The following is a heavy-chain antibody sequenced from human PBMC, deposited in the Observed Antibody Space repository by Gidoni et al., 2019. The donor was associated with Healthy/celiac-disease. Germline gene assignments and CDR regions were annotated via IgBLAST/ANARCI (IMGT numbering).Heavy chain of an antibody. CDR1: GGSISSGGYY. Sequence: QVQLQESGPGLVKPSQTLSLTCTVSGGSISSGGYYWSWIRPHPGKGLEWIGYIYYSGSTYYNPSLKSRVTISVDTSKNQCSLKLSSVTAADTAVYYCARDVFWGDIVVVPAAFGMDVWGQRTTVTVSS. J-gene: IGHJ6*02. V-gene: IGHV4-31*03. CDR2: IYYSGST. D-gene: IGHD2-2*01. CDR3: ARDVFWGDIVVVPAAFGMDV.